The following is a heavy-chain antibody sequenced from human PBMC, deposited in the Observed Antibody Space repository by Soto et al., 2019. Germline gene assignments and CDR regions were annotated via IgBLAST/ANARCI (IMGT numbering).Heavy chain of an antibody. CDR2: IWYDGSDK. CDR3: GRGDMGGSDLRTHLEY. J-gene: IGHJ4*02. D-gene: IGHD3-16*01. CDR1: GFTFSSYG. Sequence: QVQLVESGGGVVQPGRSLRLSCAASGFTFSSYGMHWVRQAPGKGLEWVAVIWYDGSDKYYADSVKGRFTISRDNSKNXLYLQMNSLRAEDTAVYYCGRGDMGGSDLRTHLEYWGQGTLVTVSS. V-gene: IGHV3-33*01.